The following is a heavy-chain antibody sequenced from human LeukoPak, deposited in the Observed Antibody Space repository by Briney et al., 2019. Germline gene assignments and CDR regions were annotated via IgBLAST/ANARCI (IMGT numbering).Heavy chain of an antibody. J-gene: IGHJ6*02. CDR3: ARDLGVYCSSTSCYVSLLFGYYYYYGMDV. CDR1: GYTFTSYG. CDR2: ISAYNGNT. Sequence: ASVKVSCKASGYTFTSYGISWVRQAPGQGLEWMGWISAYNGNTNYAQKLQGRVTMTTDTSTSTAYMELRSLRYDDTAVYYCARDLGVYCSSTSCYVSLLFGYYYYYGMDVWGQGTTVTVSS. V-gene: IGHV1-18*01. D-gene: IGHD2-2*01.